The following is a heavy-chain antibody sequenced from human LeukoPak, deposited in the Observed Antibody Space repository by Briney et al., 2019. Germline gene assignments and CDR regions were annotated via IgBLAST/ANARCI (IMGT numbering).Heavy chain of an antibody. CDR3: ARILLGSDGYWSLDL. V-gene: IGHV4-4*07. CDR2: IHTTGIT. Sequence: SETLSLTCAVSGDSISRHYWTWVRQPAGKGLEWIGRIHTTGITNYNPSLRSRVSLSTDTSTNQFSLRLGSVTAADSAVYYCARILLGSDGYWSLDLWGRGTLVTVSS. J-gene: IGHJ2*01. D-gene: IGHD2/OR15-2a*01. CDR1: GDSISRHY.